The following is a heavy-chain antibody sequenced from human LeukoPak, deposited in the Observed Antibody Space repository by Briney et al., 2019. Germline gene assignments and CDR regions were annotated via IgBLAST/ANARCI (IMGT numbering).Heavy chain of an antibody. Sequence: GGSLRLSCAASGFTFSSYGMHWVRQAPGKGLEWVAYIQYDGSNQQYADSVKGRFSISRDSSKNILYLQMNSLRAEGTAVYYCAKDQYYSPRWYYYYMDVWGKGTTVTVSS. D-gene: IGHD3-10*01. V-gene: IGHV3-30*02. CDR2: IQYDGSNQ. CDR1: GFTFSSYG. CDR3: AKDQYYSPRWYYYYMDV. J-gene: IGHJ6*03.